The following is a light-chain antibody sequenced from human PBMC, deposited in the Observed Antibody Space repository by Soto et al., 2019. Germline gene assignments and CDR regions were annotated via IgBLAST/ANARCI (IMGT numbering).Light chain of an antibody. CDR3: CSYAGSYTWV. Sequence: QSVLTQPRSVSGSPGQSVTISCTGTSSDVGGYNYVSWYQQHPGKAPKLMIYDVNKRPSGVPDRFSGSKSGNTASLTISGLQAEDEADYSCCSYAGSYTWVFGGGTKLTVL. V-gene: IGLV2-11*01. J-gene: IGLJ3*02. CDR1: SSDVGGYNY. CDR2: DVN.